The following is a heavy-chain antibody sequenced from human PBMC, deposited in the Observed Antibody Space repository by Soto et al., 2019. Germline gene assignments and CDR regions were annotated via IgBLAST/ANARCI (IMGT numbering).Heavy chain of an antibody. Sequence: SETLSLTCTVSGCSISSSSYYWGWIRQPPGKGLEWIGSIYYSGSTYYNPSLKSRVTISVDTSKNQFSLKLSSVTAADTAVYYCARPVGFLEWSKWGQGTLVTVSS. CDR2: IYYSGST. V-gene: IGHV4-39*01. CDR3: ARPVGFLEWSK. CDR1: GCSISSSSYY. J-gene: IGHJ4*02. D-gene: IGHD3-3*01.